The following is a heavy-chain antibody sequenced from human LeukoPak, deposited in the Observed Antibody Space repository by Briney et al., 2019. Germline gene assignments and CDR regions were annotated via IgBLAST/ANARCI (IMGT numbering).Heavy chain of an antibody. V-gene: IGHV3-64D*06. CDR1: GFTFSTYA. Sequence: GGSLRLSCSVSGFTFSTYAMHWVRQAPGKGLEYVSAISSNGDNTYYADSVKGRFTISRDNSENTLYLQMSSLRADDTAVYYCVRGTGYWGQGTLVTVSS. J-gene: IGHJ4*02. CDR3: VRGTGY. CDR2: ISSNGDNT.